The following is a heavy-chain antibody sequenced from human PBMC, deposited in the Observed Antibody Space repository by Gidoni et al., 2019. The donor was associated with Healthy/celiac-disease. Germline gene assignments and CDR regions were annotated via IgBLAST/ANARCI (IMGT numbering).Heavy chain of an antibody. D-gene: IGHD6-19*01. CDR1: GATLSRYA. CDR3: ARDPMYSSGWRPIDY. CDR2: SIPIFGTA. J-gene: IGHJ4*02. Sequence: QVQLGQSWAEVKKPGSSVKVSCKASGATLSRYAISCGRQAPGQVLEWMGGSIPIFGTANYAQKFQGRVTIAADKSTSTADMELSGLRSEDTAVYYCARDPMYSSGWRPIDYWGQGTLVTVSS. V-gene: IGHV1-69*06.